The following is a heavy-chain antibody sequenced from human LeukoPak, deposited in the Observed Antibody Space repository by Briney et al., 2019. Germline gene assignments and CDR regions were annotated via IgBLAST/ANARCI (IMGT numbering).Heavy chain of an antibody. CDR2: ISSGSGDK. J-gene: IGHJ4*02. Sequence: RPGGSLRLSCAASGFTFSIYSMNRVRQAPGKGLEWVSRISSGSGDKHYAGSVKGRFTISRDNAKNSLDLQMGSLRGEDTAVYYCARDGGYDCGGNLDYWGQGTLVTVSS. D-gene: IGHD4-23*01. CDR1: GFTFSIYS. V-gene: IGHV3-21*04. CDR3: ARDGGYDCGGNLDY.